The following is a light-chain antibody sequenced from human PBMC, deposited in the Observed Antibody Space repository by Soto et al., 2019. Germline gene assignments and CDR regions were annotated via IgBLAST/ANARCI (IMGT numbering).Light chain of an antibody. CDR3: AAWDDSLSGWV. J-gene: IGLJ3*02. CDR2: KNS. CDR1: SSNVGNNY. V-gene: IGLV1-47*01. Sequence: QSVLTQPPSASGTPGQRVTISCSGSSSNVGNNYVYWYQQVPGTAPKLLMYKNSQRPSGVPDRFSGSKSGTSASLAISGLRSEDEADYYCAAWDDSLSGWVFGGGTKLTVL.